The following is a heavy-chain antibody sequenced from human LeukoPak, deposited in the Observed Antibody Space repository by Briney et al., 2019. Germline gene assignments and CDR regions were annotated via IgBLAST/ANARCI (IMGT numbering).Heavy chain of an antibody. V-gene: IGHV3-21*01. CDR2: ISSSSSYI. J-gene: IGHJ6*04. D-gene: IGHD5-12*01. CDR1: GFTFSSYS. Sequence: GGSLRLSCAASGFTFSSYSMNWVRQAPGKGLERVSSISSSSSYIYYADSVKGRFTISRDNAKNSLYLQMNSLRAEDTAVYYCARDFVVATTQYYYYYGMDVWGKGTTVTVSS. CDR3: ARDFVVATTQYYYYYGMDV.